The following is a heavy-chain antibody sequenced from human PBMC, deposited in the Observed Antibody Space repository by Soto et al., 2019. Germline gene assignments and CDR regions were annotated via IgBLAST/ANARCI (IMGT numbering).Heavy chain of an antibody. CDR1: GGSFSGYY. J-gene: IGHJ5*02. CDR3: AKRSGGSLNTNWFDP. CDR2: INHSGST. Sequence: SETLSLTCAVYGGSFSGYYWSWIRQPPGKGLEWIGEINHSGSTNYNPSLKSRVTISVDTSKNQFSLKLSSVTAADTAVYYCAKRSGGSLNTNWFDPWGQGTLVTVSS. D-gene: IGHD2-15*01. V-gene: IGHV4-34*01.